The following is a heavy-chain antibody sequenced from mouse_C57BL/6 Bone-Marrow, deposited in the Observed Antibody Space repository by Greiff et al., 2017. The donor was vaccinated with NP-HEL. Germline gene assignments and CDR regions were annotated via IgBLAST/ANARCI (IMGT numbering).Heavy chain of an antibody. J-gene: IGHJ4*01. CDR3: AYDYDRSYAMDD. CDR2: IYPYNGVS. V-gene: IGHV1-31*01. CDR1: GYSFTGYY. Sequence: EVKVVESGPELVKPGASVKISCKASGYSFTGYYMHWVKQSHGNILDWIGYIYPYNGVSSYNQKFKGKATLTVDKSSSTAYMELRSLTSEDSAVYYCAYDYDRSYAMDDWGQGTSVTVSS. D-gene: IGHD2-4*01.